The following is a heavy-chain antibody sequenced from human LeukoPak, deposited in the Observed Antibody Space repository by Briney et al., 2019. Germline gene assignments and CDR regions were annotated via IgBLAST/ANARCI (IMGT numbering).Heavy chain of an antibody. J-gene: IGHJ4*02. CDR2: ISASGSSA. D-gene: IGHD5-12*01. CDR3: AREDRGYDYDF. CDR1: GFTISSSA. Sequence: GASLRLSCAASGFTISSSAMSWVRQAPGKGLEWVSAISASGSSAYYADSVKGRFTVSRDNSKNTLYLQMNSLRAEDTAEYYCAREDRGYDYDFWGQGTLVTVSS. V-gene: IGHV3-23*01.